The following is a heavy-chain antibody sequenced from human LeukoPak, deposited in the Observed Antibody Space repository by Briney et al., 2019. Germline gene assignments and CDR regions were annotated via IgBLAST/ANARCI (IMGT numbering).Heavy chain of an antibody. Sequence: ASVKVSCKASGGTFSSYAISWVRQAPGQGLEWMGRIIPILGIANYAQKFQGRVTITADKSTSTAYMELSGLRSEDTAVYYCARDREQQLVLGAFDIWGQGTMVTVSS. CDR2: IIPILGIA. J-gene: IGHJ3*02. V-gene: IGHV1-69*04. CDR1: GGTFSSYA. CDR3: ARDREQQLVLGAFDI. D-gene: IGHD6-13*01.